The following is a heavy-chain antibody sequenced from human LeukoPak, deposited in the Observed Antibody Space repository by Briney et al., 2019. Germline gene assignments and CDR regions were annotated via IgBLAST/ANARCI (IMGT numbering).Heavy chain of an antibody. V-gene: IGHV5-51*01. D-gene: IGHD6-19*01. J-gene: IGHJ3*02. CDR2: IYPGDSDT. CDR1: GYPFTRYW. Sequence: GESLKISCQASGYPFTRYWIAWVRQMPGKGLEWMGTIYPGDSDTRYSPSFQDQVTISADKSINAAYLQWSSLKAPDTAMYYCARSRAPGADDAFDIWGQGTMVTVSS. CDR3: ARSRAPGADDAFDI.